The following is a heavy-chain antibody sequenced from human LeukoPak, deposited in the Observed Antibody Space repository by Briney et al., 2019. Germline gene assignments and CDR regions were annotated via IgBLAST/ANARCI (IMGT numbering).Heavy chain of an antibody. CDR3: AREFHCSSTSCYKAGFDY. V-gene: IGHV3-30-3*01. J-gene: IGHJ4*02. CDR1: GFTFSSYA. D-gene: IGHD2-2*01. CDR2: ISYGGSNK. Sequence: GGSLRLSCAASGFTFSSYAMHWVRQAPGKGLEWVAVISYGGSNKYYADSVKGRFTISRDNSKNTLYLQMNSLRAEGTAVYYCAREFHCSSTSCYKAGFDYWGQGTLVTVSS.